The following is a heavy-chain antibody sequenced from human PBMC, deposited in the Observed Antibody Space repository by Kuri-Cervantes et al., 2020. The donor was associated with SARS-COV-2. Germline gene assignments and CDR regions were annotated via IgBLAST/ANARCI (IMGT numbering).Heavy chain of an antibody. CDR3: ARDRVGVHDY. Sequence: GESLKISCAASGFTFSSYAIHWGRQAPGKGPEWVAIISYDGSNTYYADSVKGRFTISRDNSKNTLYLQMNSLRTEDTAIYYCARDRVGVHDYWGQGTLVTVSS. V-gene: IGHV3-30-3*01. J-gene: IGHJ4*02. CDR1: GFTFSSYA. D-gene: IGHD2-21*01. CDR2: ISYDGSNT.